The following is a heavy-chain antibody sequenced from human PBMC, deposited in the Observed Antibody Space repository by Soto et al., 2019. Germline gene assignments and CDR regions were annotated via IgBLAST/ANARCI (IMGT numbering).Heavy chain of an antibody. Sequence: EVQLMESGGGLVKPGGSLRLSCAASGFTFSSYSMNWVRQAPGKGLEWVSSISSSSSYIYYADSVKGRFTISRDNAKNSLYLQMNSLRAEDTAVYYCAREALLYYYDSSGLDAFDIWGQGTMVTVSS. CDR1: GFTFSSYS. J-gene: IGHJ3*02. CDR3: AREALLYYYDSSGLDAFDI. CDR2: ISSSSSYI. D-gene: IGHD3-22*01. V-gene: IGHV3-21*01.